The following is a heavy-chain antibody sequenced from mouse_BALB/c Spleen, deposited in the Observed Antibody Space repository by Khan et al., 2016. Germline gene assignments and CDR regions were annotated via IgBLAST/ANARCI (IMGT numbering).Heavy chain of an antibody. J-gene: IGHJ1*01. CDR1: GFSLTSYG. CDR2: IWAGGST. Sequence: QMQLEESGPGLVAPSQSLSITCTVSGFSLTSYGVHWVRQPPGKGLEWLGVIWAGGSTNYNSALMSRLSISKDNSKSQVFLKMNSLQTDDTAMYYCARDGGWYFDVWGAGTTVTVSS. CDR3: ARDGGWYFDV. V-gene: IGHV2-9*02.